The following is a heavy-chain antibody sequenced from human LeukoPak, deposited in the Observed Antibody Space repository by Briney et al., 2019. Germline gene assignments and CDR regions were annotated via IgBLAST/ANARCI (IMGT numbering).Heavy chain of an antibody. J-gene: IGHJ4*02. V-gene: IGHV3-66*01. CDR1: GFTVSSNY. CDR2: IYSGGST. D-gene: IGHD6-13*01. CDR3: ARAKGPSSSWYLTM. Sequence: GGSLRLSCAASGFTVSSNYMSWVRQAPGKGLEWVSVIYSGGSTYYADSVKGRFTISRDNSKNTLYLQMNSLRAEDTAVYYCARAKGPSSSWYLTMWGQGTLVTVSS.